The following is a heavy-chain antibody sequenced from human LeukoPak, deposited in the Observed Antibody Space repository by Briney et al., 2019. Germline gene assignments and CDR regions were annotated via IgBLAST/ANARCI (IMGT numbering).Heavy chain of an antibody. J-gene: IGHJ6*02. D-gene: IGHD4-11*01. Sequence: PSETLSLTCTVSGGSISSYYWSWIRQPPGKGLEWIGEINHSGSTNYNPSLKSRVTISVDTSKNQFSLKLSSVTAADTAVYYCARLMTTVTPIYGMDVWGQGTTVTVSS. V-gene: IGHV4-34*01. CDR2: INHSGST. CDR3: ARLMTTVTPIYGMDV. CDR1: GGSISSYY.